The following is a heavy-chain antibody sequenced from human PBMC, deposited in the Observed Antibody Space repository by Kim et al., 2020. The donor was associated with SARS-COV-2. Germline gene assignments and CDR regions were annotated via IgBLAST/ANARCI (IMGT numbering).Heavy chain of an antibody. CDR2: INPSGGST. J-gene: IGHJ6*02. Sequence: ASVKVSCKASGYTFTSYYMHWVRQAPGQGLEWMGIINPSGGSTSYAQKFQGRVTMTRDTSTSTVYMELSSLRSEDTVVYYCARDLTTTVTHITDYYYGMDVWGQGTTVTVSS. CDR3: ARDLTTTVTHITDYYYGMDV. V-gene: IGHV1-46*01. CDR1: GYTFTSYY. D-gene: IGHD4-4*01.